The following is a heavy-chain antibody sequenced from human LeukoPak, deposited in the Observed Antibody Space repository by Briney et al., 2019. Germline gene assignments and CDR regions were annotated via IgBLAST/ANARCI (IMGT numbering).Heavy chain of an antibody. Sequence: ASETLSLTCTVSGGSISSGSYYWSWIRQPAGKGLEWIGRIYTSGSTNYNPSLKSRVTISVDTSKNQFSLKLSSVTAADTAVCYCARGPNLLRYFDWLLKYWGQGTLVTVSS. CDR3: ARGPNLLRYFDWLLKY. V-gene: IGHV4-61*02. CDR2: IYTSGST. CDR1: GGSISSGSYY. J-gene: IGHJ4*02. D-gene: IGHD3-9*01.